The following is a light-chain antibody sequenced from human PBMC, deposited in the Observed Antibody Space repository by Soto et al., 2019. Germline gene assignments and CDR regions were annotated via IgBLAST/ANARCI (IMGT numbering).Light chain of an antibody. CDR3: QQGHSTPYT. Sequence: IMMTQSPATLSVSPGEGATLSCRASQSVSSNLAWYQHKPGQAPRLLISGASTRATGIPARFSGSGSGTEFTLTISSLQSEDFAVYYCQQGHSTPYTFGQGTKVEIK. V-gene: IGKV3-15*01. CDR1: QSVSSN. J-gene: IGKJ2*01. CDR2: GAS.